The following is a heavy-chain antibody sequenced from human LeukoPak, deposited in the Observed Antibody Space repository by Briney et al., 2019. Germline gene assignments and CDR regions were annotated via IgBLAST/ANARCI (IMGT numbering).Heavy chain of an antibody. D-gene: IGHD5-18*01. V-gene: IGHV3-23*01. CDR3: AKNGHSYGYSDY. Sequence: GGSLRLSCAASGFTFSSYGMSWVRQAPGKGLEWVSAISGSGGSTYYADSVKGRFTISRDNSKNTLYLQMNSLRAEDTAVYYCAKNGHSYGYSDYWGQGTLVTVSS. J-gene: IGHJ4*02. CDR2: ISGSGGST. CDR1: GFTFSSYG.